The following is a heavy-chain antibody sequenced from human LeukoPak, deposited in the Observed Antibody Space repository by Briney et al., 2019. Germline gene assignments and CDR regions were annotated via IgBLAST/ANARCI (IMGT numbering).Heavy chain of an antibody. V-gene: IGHV3-23*01. CDR2: ISGSGGST. J-gene: IGHJ3*02. D-gene: IGHD6-13*01. CDR1: GFTFSSYA. Sequence: GGSLRLSCAASGFTFSSYAMSWVRQAPGKGLEWVSAISGSGGSTYYADSVKGRFTISRDNSKNTLYLQMNSLRAEDTAVYYCAKDCTSSSSYAYDAFDIWGQGAMVTVSS. CDR3: AKDCTSSSSYAYDAFDI.